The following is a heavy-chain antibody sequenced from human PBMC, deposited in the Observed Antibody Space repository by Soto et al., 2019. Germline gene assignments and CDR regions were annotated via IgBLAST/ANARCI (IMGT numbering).Heavy chain of an antibody. V-gene: IGHV3-7*01. CDR3: ASARHIGP. Sequence: GSLRPSCAASGFTFGNYGMSWVRQAPVNGPEWVANIKQDGSERNYVDSVKGRFTISRDNAENSLYLQMNSLRVEDTGVYYCASARHIGPWGQGTLVTVSS. J-gene: IGHJ5*02. D-gene: IGHD2-21*01. CDR2: IKQDGSER. CDR1: GFTFGNYG.